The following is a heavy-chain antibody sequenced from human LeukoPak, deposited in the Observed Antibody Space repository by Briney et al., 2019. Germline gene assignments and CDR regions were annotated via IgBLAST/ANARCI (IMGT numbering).Heavy chain of an antibody. CDR1: GFTFSHCY. CDR3: ARAVQLWFYDY. D-gene: IGHD5-18*01. Sequence: GGSLRLSCAASGFTFSHCYMSWIRQAPGKGLEWVSYISSSSSYTNYADSVKGRFTISRDNAKNSLYLQMNSLRAEDTAVYYCARAVQLWFYDYWGHGPLVTVSS. V-gene: IGHV3-11*06. J-gene: IGHJ4*01. CDR2: ISSSSSYT.